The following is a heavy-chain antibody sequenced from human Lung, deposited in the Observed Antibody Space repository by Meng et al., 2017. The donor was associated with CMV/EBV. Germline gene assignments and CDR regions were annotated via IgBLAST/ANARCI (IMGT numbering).Heavy chain of an antibody. V-gene: IGHV4-4*02. J-gene: IGHJ4*02. Sequence: VHLRESGPGLVKPSGTLSLTCAVAGGSISSSNWWSWVRQPPGKGLEWIGESYHSGSTNYNPSLKSRVTISVDKSKNQFSLKLSSVTAADTAVYYCASFPPPGKQWLVTDYWGQGTLVTVSS. CDR3: ASFPPPGKQWLVTDY. CDR1: GGSISSSNW. CDR2: SYHSGST. D-gene: IGHD6-19*01.